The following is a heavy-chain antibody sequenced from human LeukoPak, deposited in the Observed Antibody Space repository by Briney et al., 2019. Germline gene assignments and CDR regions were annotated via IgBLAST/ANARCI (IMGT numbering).Heavy chain of an antibody. CDR1: GFTFSTYS. J-gene: IGHJ4*02. Sequence: PGGSLTLSCAASGFTFSTYSMSWVRQTPEKGLEWASLINDNGDTTFYADSVRGRFTTSRDNSKNTLYLQMNSLRAEDTAVYYCARVSPNTVTTLQYFDYWGQGTLVTVSS. CDR3: ARVSPNTVTTLQYFDY. D-gene: IGHD4-17*01. CDR2: INDNGDTT. V-gene: IGHV3-23*01.